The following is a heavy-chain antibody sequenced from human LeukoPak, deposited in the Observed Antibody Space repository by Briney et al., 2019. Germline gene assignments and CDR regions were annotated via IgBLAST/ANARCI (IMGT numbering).Heavy chain of an antibody. CDR2: IYTSGST. J-gene: IGHJ4*02. CDR3: ARDAGGAVAGNSAFDY. V-gene: IGHV4-61*02. D-gene: IGHD6-19*01. Sequence: SETLSLTCTVSVDSISSSSYYWSWIRQPAGKGLEWIGRIYTSGSTNYNPSLKSRVTMSVDTSKNQFSLKLSSVTAADTAVYYCARDAGGAVAGNSAFDYWGQGTLVTVSS. CDR1: VDSISSSSYY.